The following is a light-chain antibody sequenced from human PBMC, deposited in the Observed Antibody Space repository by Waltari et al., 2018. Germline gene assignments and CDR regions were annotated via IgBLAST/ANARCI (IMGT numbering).Light chain of an antibody. CDR3: QSYDISLSGSV. V-gene: IGLV1-40*01. J-gene: IGLJ1*01. CDR2: GNS. Sequence: QSVLTQPPSVSGAPGQRVTISCTGSSSNIGADYEVHWYQQLPGTAPKVLIYGNSNRPSGVPERISGSKSGTSASLAITGLQAEDEAAYYCQSYDISLSGSVFGTGTKVTVL. CDR1: SSNIGADYE.